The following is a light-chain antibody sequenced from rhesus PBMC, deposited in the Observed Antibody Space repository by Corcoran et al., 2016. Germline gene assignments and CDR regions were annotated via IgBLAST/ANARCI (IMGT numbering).Light chain of an antibody. V-gene: IGKV1-25*01. J-gene: IGKJ1*01. CDR2: KAS. Sequence: DIQMTQSPSSLPASVGDTVTITCRASQGISSYLAWYQQKPGKAPKLLIYKASTLQSGVPSRFSGGGSGTDFTITIRRLQPEDFATYYCQQHNSYPRTFGQGTKVEIK. CDR1: QGISSY. CDR3: QQHNSYPRT.